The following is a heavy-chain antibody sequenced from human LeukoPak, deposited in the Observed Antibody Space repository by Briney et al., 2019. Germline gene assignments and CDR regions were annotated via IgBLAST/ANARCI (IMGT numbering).Heavy chain of an antibody. CDR2: ISAYNGNT. CDR1: GYTFTSYG. J-gene: IGHJ4*02. CDR3: ARVGQDSRTYYDFWSGYPTLDY. V-gene: IGHV1-18*01. D-gene: IGHD3-3*01. Sequence: ASVKVSCKASGYTFTSYGISWVRQAPGQGLEWMGWISAYNGNTNYAQKLQGRVTMTTDTSTSTAYMELRSLRSDDTAVYYCARVGQDSRTYYDFWSGYPTLDYWGQGTWSPSPQ.